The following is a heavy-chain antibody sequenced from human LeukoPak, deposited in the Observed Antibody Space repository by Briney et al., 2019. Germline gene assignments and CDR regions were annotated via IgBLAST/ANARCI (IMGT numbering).Heavy chain of an antibody. CDR1: GGSISSGGYY. J-gene: IGHJ3*02. Sequence: SETLSLTCTVSGGSISSGGYYWSWIRQHPGKGLEWIGYIYYSGSTYYNPSLKSRVTISVDTSKNQFSLKLSSVTAADTAVYYCARDQQELLYAFDIWGQGTMVTVSS. CDR3: ARDQQELLYAFDI. CDR2: IYYSGST. D-gene: IGHD3-10*01. V-gene: IGHV4-31*03.